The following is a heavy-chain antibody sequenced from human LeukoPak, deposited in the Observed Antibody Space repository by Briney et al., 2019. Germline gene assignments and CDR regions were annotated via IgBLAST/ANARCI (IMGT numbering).Heavy chain of an antibody. CDR1: GFSFRSYV. D-gene: IGHD3-3*01. V-gene: IGHV3-23*01. J-gene: IGHJ4*02. CDR3: AKDHRENSLEGSFDY. CDR2: ISGSGGST. Sequence: GRSLRLSCAASGFSFRSYVMSWVRQVPGKGLEGVSAISGSGGSTYYGDSVKGRFTISRDNSKNTLYLQMNSLRAEDTAVYYCAKDHRENSLEGSFDYWGQGTLVTVSS.